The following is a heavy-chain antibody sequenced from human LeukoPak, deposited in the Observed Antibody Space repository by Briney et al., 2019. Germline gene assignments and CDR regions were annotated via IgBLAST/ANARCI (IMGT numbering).Heavy chain of an antibody. Sequence: ASVKVSCKASGYTFTGYYMHWVLQAPGQGLEWMGRINPNSGGTNYAQKFQGRVTMTRDTSISTAYMELSRLRSDDTAVYYCARTTNNFNYYEIDYWGQGTLVTVSS. V-gene: IGHV1-2*06. CDR3: ARTTNNFNYYEIDY. D-gene: IGHD3-22*01. CDR2: INPNSGGT. CDR1: GYTFTGYY. J-gene: IGHJ4*02.